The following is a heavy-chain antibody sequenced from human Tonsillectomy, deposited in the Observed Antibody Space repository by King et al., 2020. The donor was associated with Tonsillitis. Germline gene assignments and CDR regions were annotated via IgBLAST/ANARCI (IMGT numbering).Heavy chain of an antibody. V-gene: IGHV4-34*01. D-gene: IGHD6-13*01. Sequence: VQLQQWGAGLLKPSETLSLSCAVYGGSFSGYYWTWIRQPPGKGLEWIGEISHSGGTSYNASLKSRVTLSVDTSKNQFSLNLSSVTAADTAVYYCARCYSSSWFLVDYWGQGTLVAVSS. J-gene: IGHJ4*02. CDR2: ISHSGGT. CDR1: GGSFSGYY. CDR3: ARCYSSSWFLVDY.